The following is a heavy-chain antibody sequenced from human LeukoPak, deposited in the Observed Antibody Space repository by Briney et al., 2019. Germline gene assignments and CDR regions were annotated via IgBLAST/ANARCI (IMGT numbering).Heavy chain of an antibody. Sequence: ASVKVSCKASGYTFTSYGISWVRQAPGQGLEWMGWISAYNGNTNYAQKFQGRVTMTRDTSISTAYMELSRLRSDDTAVYYCARDYDILDYWGQGTLVTVSS. V-gene: IGHV1-18*01. CDR3: ARDYDILDY. D-gene: IGHD3-9*01. CDR1: GYTFTSYG. CDR2: ISAYNGNT. J-gene: IGHJ4*02.